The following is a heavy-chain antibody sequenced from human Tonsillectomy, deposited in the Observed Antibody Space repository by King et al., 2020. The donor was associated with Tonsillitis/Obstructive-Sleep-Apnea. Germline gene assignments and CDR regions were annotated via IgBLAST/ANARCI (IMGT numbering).Heavy chain of an antibody. D-gene: IGHD2-2*01. V-gene: IGHV3-33*01. J-gene: IGHJ4*02. Sequence: VQLVESGGGVVQPGRSLRLSCAASGFTFSDYSMYWVRQAPGKGLEWVAVIWYDGSNKYSADSVKGRFTNSRDNSKNTLYLQMNNLRADDTAVYYCARDQALGYCSSTSCSQIDYWGQGTLVTVSS. CDR1: GFTFSDYS. CDR2: IWYDGSNK. CDR3: ARDQALGYCSSTSCSQIDY.